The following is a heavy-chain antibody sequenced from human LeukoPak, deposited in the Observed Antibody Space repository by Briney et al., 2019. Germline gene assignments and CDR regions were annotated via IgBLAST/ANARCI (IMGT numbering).Heavy chain of an antibody. Sequence: GGSLRLSCAASGFTFSSYAMSWVRQAPGKGLEWVANIKQDGSEKYYVDSVKGRFTISRDNAKNSLYLQMNSLRAEDTAVYYCARGRDTRYWGQGTLVTVSS. J-gene: IGHJ4*02. CDR1: GFTFSSYA. V-gene: IGHV3-7*01. D-gene: IGHD5-18*01. CDR2: IKQDGSEK. CDR3: ARGRDTRY.